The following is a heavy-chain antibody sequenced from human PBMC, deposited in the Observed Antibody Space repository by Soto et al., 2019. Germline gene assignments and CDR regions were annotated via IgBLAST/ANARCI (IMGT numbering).Heavy chain of an antibody. J-gene: IGHJ4*02. D-gene: IGHD3-22*01. CDR2: INWNGGST. CDR1: GFTFDDYG. V-gene: IGHV3-20*04. Sequence: GGSLRLSCAASGFTFDDYGMSWVRQAPGKGLEWVSGINWNGGSTGYADSVKGRFTISRDNSKNSLYLQMNSLRAEDTAVYYCAKNPGYYYDSTGYHIDFWGQGTLVTVSS. CDR3: AKNPGYYYDSTGYHIDF.